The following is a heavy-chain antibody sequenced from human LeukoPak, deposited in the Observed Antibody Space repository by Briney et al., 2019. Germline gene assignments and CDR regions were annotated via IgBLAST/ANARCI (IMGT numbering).Heavy chain of an antibody. CDR1: GGSISSYY. J-gene: IGHJ6*02. CDR3: ARHSNIWFGELSYYYGMDV. D-gene: IGHD3-10*01. CDR2: IYYSGST. V-gene: IGHV4-59*08. Sequence: SETLSLTCTVPGGSISSYYWSWIRQPPGKGLEWIGYIYYSGSTNYNPSLKSRVTISVDTSKNQFSLKLSSVTAADTAVYYCARHSNIWFGELSYYYGMDVWGQGTTVTVSS.